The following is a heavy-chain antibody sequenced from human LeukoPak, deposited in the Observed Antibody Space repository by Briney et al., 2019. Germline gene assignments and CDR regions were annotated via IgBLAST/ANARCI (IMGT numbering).Heavy chain of an antibody. V-gene: IGHV4-59*01. CDR1: GGSISSYY. J-gene: IGHJ4*02. CDR2: IYYSGST. CDR3: AREGRGSGSYTFDY. D-gene: IGHD3-10*01. Sequence: PSETLSLTCTVSGGSISSYYWSWIRQPPGKGLEWIGYIYYSGSTNYNPSLKSRVTISVDTSKNQFSLKLSSVTAADTAVYYCAREGRGSGSYTFDYWGQGTLATVSS.